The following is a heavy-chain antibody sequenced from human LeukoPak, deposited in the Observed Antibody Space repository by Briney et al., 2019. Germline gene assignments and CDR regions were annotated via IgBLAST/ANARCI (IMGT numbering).Heavy chain of an antibody. CDR1: GFTFSSYA. V-gene: IGHV3-64D*06. J-gene: IGHJ4*02. CDR3: VKAIVGATFDS. D-gene: IGHD1-26*01. CDR2: ISSNGGST. Sequence: GGSLRLSCSASGFTFSSYAMDWVRQAPGKGLEYVSGISSNGGSTYYADSVKGRFTISRDNSKNTVYLQMSSVRAEDTAVYYCVKAIVGATFDSWGQGTLVTVSS.